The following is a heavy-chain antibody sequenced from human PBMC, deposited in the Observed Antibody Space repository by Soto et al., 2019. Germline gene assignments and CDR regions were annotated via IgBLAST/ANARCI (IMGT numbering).Heavy chain of an antibody. Sequence: GASVKVSCKASGYTFTSYGISWVRQAPVQGLEWMGWISAYNGNTNYAQKLQGRVTMTIDTSTSTAYMELRSLRSDDTAVYYCARHQNGWNWFDPWGQGTLVTVSS. CDR3: ARHQNGWNWFDP. CDR1: GYTFTSYG. D-gene: IGHD6-19*01. V-gene: IGHV1-18*01. J-gene: IGHJ5*02. CDR2: ISAYNGNT.